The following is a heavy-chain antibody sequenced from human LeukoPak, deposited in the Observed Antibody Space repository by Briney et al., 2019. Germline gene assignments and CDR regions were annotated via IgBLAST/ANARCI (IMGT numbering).Heavy chain of an antibody. J-gene: IGHJ4*02. CDR2: IHFSGSS. D-gene: IGHD3-10*01. CDR1: GGSISSSNW. V-gene: IGHV4-4*02. CDR3: ARVRSGSYYDY. Sequence: PSETLSLTCAVSGGSISSSNWWSWVRQPPGKGLEWIGEIHFSGSSNYNPSLKSRVTISVDKSKNQFSLKLSSVTAADTAVYYCARVRSGSYYDYWGQGTLVTVSS.